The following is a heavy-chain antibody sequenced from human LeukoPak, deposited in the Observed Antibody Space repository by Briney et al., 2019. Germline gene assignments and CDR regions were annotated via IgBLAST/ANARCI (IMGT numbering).Heavy chain of an antibody. CDR1: GFTVSSNY. J-gene: IGHJ4*02. D-gene: IGHD1-26*01. Sequence: GGSLRLSCAASGFTVSSNYMSWVRQAPGKGLEWVSVIYSGGSTYYAGSVKGRFTISRDNSKNTLYLQMNSLRAEDTAVYYCAKLREWELPDLFDYWGQGTLVTVSS. V-gene: IGHV3-53*01. CDR2: IYSGGST. CDR3: AKLREWELPDLFDY.